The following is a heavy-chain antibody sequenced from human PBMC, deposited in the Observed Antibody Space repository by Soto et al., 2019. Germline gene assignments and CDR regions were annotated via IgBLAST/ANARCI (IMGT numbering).Heavy chain of an antibody. V-gene: IGHV3-21*02. CDR1: EFTFXXXX. Sequence: DVQLEESXXXXXKPGGSLRLSCVASEFTFXXXXXNWVRQAPGKXXXWVSSISSCRSYIFYADSVKGRFTISRDNDKSSLFLHMNSLRVDDTAVYYCTRDRVKIRGGYYHYYGMDVWGQGTTVTVSS. D-gene: IGHD3-10*01. CDR2: ISSCRSYI. J-gene: IGHJ6*02. CDR3: TRDRVKIRGGYYHYYGMDV.